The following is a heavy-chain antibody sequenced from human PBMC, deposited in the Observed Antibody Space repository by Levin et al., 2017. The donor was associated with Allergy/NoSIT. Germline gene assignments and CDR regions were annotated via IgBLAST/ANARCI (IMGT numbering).Heavy chain of an antibody. CDR3: ARDNAGAVDY. J-gene: IGHJ4*02. D-gene: IGHD1-26*01. Sequence: ETLSLTCTVSGGSISSYYWSWIRQPPGKGLEWIGYIYYSGSTNYNPSLKSRVTISVDTSKNQFSLKLSSVTAADTAVYYCARDNAGAVDYWGQGTLVTVSS. CDR1: GGSISSYY. CDR2: IYYSGST. V-gene: IGHV4-59*01.